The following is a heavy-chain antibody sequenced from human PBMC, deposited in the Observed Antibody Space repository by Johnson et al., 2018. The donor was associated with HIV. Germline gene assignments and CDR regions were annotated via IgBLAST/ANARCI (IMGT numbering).Heavy chain of an antibody. J-gene: IGHJ3*01. V-gene: IGHV3-74*01. CDR1: GFTFSSYW. CDR2: INSDGSST. CDR3: ARESGGQYDGAFDV. Sequence: VQLVESGGGLVQPGGSLRLSCAASGFTFSSYWMHWVRQAPGKGLVWVSRINSDGSSTSYADSVKGRFTISRDNAKNTLYLQMNSLRAEDTAVYYCARESGGQYDGAFDVWGQGTMVTVSS. D-gene: IGHD3-16*01.